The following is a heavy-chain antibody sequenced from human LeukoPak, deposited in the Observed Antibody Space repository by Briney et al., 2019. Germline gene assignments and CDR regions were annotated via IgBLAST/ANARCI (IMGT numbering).Heavy chain of an antibody. CDR1: GYTFTGYY. J-gene: IGHJ4*02. V-gene: IGHV1-46*01. CDR3: ARVRREVRGVSRNYFDY. D-gene: IGHD3-10*01. CDR2: INPNSGST. Sequence: EASVKVSCKASGYTFTGYYMHWVRQAPGQGLEWMGWINPNSGSTSYAQKFQGRVTMTRDMSTSTVYMELSSLRSEDTAVYYCARVRREVRGVSRNYFDYWGQGTLVTVSS.